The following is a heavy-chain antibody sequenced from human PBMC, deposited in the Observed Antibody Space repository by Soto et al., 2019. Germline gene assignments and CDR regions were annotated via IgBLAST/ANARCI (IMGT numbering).Heavy chain of an antibody. Sequence: QVQLVQSGAEVKKPGASVKVSCKASGYTFTSYGISWVRQAPGQGLEWMGWISAYNGNTNYAQKLQGRVTMTTDTSXSXXYMELRSLRSDDTAVYYCARCFPFDSSGYLGDFDYWGQGTLVTVSS. CDR2: ISAYNGNT. CDR1: GYTFTSYG. V-gene: IGHV1-18*01. D-gene: IGHD3-22*01. J-gene: IGHJ4*02. CDR3: ARCFPFDSSGYLGDFDY.